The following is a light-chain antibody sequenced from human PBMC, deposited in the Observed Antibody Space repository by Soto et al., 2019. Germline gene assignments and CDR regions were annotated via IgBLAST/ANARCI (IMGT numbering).Light chain of an antibody. CDR2: GAS. CDR3: QQYGSSTWT. J-gene: IGKJ1*01. Sequence: EIVLTQSPATRSWSPGERATLACRASQSVSSSYVAWHQQKPGQAPRLLIYGASSRATGIPDRFSGSGSGTDFPLTISRLEPEDFAVYYCQQYGSSTWTFGQGTKVDIK. CDR1: QSVSSSY. V-gene: IGKV3-20*01.